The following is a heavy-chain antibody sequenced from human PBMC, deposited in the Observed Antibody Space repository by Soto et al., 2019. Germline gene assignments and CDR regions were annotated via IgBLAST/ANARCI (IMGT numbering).Heavy chain of an antibody. J-gene: IGHJ4*02. CDR3: ARVSGDFDY. Sequence: QVQLVESGGGVVQPGRSLRLSCAASGFTFSSYAMHWVRQAPGKGLEWVAVISYDGSNKYYADSVKGRFTISRDNSKNTLYLQMNSLRAEDTAVCYCARVSGDFDYWGQGTLVTVSS. CDR2: ISYDGSNK. D-gene: IGHD7-27*01. CDR1: GFTFSSYA. V-gene: IGHV3-30-3*01.